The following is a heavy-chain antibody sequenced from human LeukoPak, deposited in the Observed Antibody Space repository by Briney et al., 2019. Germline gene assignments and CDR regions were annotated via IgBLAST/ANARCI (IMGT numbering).Heavy chain of an antibody. CDR1: GDSISNYY. J-gene: IGHJ3*02. D-gene: IGHD1-14*01. CDR3: ARHWGDSPNHSDDLYAFDI. Sequence: SETLSLTCTVSGDSISNYYWSWIRQPPGKGREWIGFIYYSGSTNYNPSLRSRVTISVDTSKNQFSLKLGSVTAADTAVYYCARHWGDSPNHSDDLYAFDIWGQGTMVTVSS. CDR2: IYYSGST. V-gene: IGHV4-59*08.